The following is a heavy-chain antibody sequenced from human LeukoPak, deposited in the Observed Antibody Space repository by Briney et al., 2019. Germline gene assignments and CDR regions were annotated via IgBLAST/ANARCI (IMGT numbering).Heavy chain of an antibody. V-gene: IGHV1-46*01. Sequence: ASVNVSCKASGYTFTSYYMHWVRQAPGQGLEWMGIINPSGGSTSYAQKFQGRVTMTRDTSTSTVYMELSSLRSEDTAVYYCARADPTYYYDSSGYSSWFDPWGQGTLVTVSS. J-gene: IGHJ5*02. CDR3: ARADPTYYYDSSGYSSWFDP. CDR2: INPSGGST. D-gene: IGHD3-22*01. CDR1: GYTFTSYY.